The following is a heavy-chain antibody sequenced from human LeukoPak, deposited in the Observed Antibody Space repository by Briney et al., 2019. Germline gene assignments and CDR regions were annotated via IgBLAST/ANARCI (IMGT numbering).Heavy chain of an antibody. CDR2: INPNGGGT. D-gene: IGHD1-14*01. CDR3: ARDHLLFRQPPNWFDP. CDR1: GYTFTDHY. Sequence: ASVKVSCKASGYTFTDHYLHWLRQAPGQGLEYLGWINPNGGGTNFPQKFQGRVTLTIDTSVNTGYMELSRLRSDDTAVYYCARDHLLFRQPPNWFDPWGQGTLVTVSS. J-gene: IGHJ5*02. V-gene: IGHV1-2*02.